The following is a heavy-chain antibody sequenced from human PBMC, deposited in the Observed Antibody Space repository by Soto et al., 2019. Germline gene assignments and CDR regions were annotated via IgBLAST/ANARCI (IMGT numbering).Heavy chain of an antibody. J-gene: IGHJ4*02. CDR3: AREFGRDLSAPGAVFDS. V-gene: IGHV1-18*01. CDR1: GYIFTSYG. CDR2: ISAYNGNT. D-gene: IGHD3-16*01. Sequence: AAVKVSCKASGYIFTSYGIYWVRQAPGQGLEWMGWISAYNGNTKYAQNLQGRVTLTTDASTYTAYMGRRSLQSDDTAVYYCAREFGRDLSAPGAVFDSWGQGALVTVSS.